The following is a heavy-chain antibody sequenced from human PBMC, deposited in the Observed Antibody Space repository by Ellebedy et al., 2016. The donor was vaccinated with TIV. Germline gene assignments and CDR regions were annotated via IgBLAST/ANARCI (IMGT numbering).Heavy chain of an antibody. CDR1: GFTFSSYA. D-gene: IGHD5-24*01. CDR3: ARDEGIPINYRFDY. Sequence: GESLKISCAASGFTFSSYAMHWVRQAPGKGLEWVAVISYDGSNKYYADSVKGRFTISRDNSKNTLYLQMNSLRAEDTAVYYCARDEGIPINYRFDYWGQGTLVAVSS. J-gene: IGHJ4*02. V-gene: IGHV3-30-3*01. CDR2: ISYDGSNK.